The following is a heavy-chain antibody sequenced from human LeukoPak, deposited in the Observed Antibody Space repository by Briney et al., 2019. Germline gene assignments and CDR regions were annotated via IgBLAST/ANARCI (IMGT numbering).Heavy chain of an antibody. D-gene: IGHD5-12*01. Sequence: PSGTLSLTCAVSGGSISSSNWWSWVRQPPGKGLEWIGEIYHSGSTNYNPSLKSRVTISVDKPKNQFSLKLSSVTAADTAVYYCARGSEASGYDYNPIDYWGQGTLVTVSS. CDR2: IYHSGST. V-gene: IGHV4-4*02. CDR1: GGSISSSNW. J-gene: IGHJ4*02. CDR3: ARGSEASGYDYNPIDY.